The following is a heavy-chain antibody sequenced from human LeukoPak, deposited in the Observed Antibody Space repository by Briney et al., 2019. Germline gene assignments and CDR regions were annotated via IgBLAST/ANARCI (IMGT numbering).Heavy chain of an antibody. CDR1: GGTFSSYA. CDR3: ARDNEQWLVLDY. Sequence: GASVKVSCKASGGTFSSYAISWVRQAPGQGLEWMGWISAYNGNTNYAQKLQGRVTMTTDTSTSTAYMELRSLRSDDTAVYYCARDNEQWLVLDYWGQGTLVTVSS. CDR2: ISAYNGNT. D-gene: IGHD6-19*01. J-gene: IGHJ4*02. V-gene: IGHV1-18*01.